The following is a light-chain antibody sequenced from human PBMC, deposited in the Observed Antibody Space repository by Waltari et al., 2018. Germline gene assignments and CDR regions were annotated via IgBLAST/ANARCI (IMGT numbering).Light chain of an antibody. CDR1: QSVLYSPNHKNY. CDR3: QQYYTTPPYT. J-gene: IGKJ2*01. Sequence: DIVITQSPDSLAASLGERATINCKSSQSVLYSPNHKNYLAWYQQKPGQPPKLLISWASTRESGVPDRFSGGGSGTDFTLTISSLQAEDVAVYYCQQYYTTPPYTFGQGTKLEI. CDR2: WAS. V-gene: IGKV4-1*01.